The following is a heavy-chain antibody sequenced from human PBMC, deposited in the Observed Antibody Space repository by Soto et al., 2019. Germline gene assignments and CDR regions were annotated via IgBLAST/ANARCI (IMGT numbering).Heavy chain of an antibody. Sequence: LEWVGRIKSKTDGGTTDYAAPVKGRFTISRDDSKNTLYLQMNSLKTEDTAVYYCTTDPLYCSSTSCYARFDPWGQGTLVTVSS. J-gene: IGHJ5*02. CDR2: IKSKTDGGTT. V-gene: IGHV3-15*01. D-gene: IGHD2-2*01. CDR3: TTDPLYCSSTSCYARFDP.